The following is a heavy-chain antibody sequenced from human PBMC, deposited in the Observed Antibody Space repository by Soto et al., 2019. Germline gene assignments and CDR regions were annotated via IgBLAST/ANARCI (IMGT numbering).Heavy chain of an antibody. J-gene: IGHJ6*02. Sequence: SETLSLTCTVSGGSISSGDYYWSWFRQPPGKGLEWIGYISYSGSTYYNPSLKSRITISVDTSKTQFSLILSSVTAADTAVFYCAREVNNYYGMDVWGQGTTVTVS. CDR3: AREVNNYYGMDV. CDR1: GGSISSGDYY. V-gene: IGHV4-30-4*01. CDR2: ISYSGST.